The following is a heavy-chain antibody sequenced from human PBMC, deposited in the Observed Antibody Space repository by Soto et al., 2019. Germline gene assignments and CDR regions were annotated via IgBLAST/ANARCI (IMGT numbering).Heavy chain of an antibody. CDR2: IFYSGSY. CDR3: ARAARWLQSRYFDL. V-gene: IGHV4-4*02. CDR1: GVSINSDAW. Sequence: PSETLSLTCAVSGVSINSDAWWAWVRQPPGKGLEWIGEIFYSGSYKYNPSLRTRVAISADKAKNQFSLNLHSVTAADTAVYYCARAARWLQSRYFDLWGRGTLVTVSS. D-gene: IGHD5-12*01. J-gene: IGHJ2*01.